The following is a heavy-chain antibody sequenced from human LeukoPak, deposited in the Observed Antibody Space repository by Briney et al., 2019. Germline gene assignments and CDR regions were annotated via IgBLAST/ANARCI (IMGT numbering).Heavy chain of an antibody. Sequence: SETLSLTCAVYGGSFSGYYWSWIRQPPGKGLEWIGEINHSGSTNYNPSLKSRVTISVDTSKNQLSLKLSSVTAADTAVYYCARGRLRGYCSSTSCYKKESGDWGQGTLVTVSS. D-gene: IGHD2-2*02. V-gene: IGHV4-34*01. J-gene: IGHJ4*02. CDR2: INHSGST. CDR3: ARGRLRGYCSSTSCYKKESGD. CDR1: GGSFSGYY.